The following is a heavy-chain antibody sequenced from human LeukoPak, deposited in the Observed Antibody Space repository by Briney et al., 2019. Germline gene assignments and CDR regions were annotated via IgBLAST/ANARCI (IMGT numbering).Heavy chain of an antibody. D-gene: IGHD3-22*01. J-gene: IGHJ4*02. CDR2: INPNSGGT. CDR1: GYTFTGYY. V-gene: IGHV1-2*02. Sequence: ASVKVSCKASGYTFTGYYMHWVRQAPGQGLEWMGWINPNSGGTNYAQKFQGRVTMTRDTSISTAYMELSRLRSDDTAVYYCARALTHTYYYDSSGYINWGQGTLVTVSS. CDR3: ARALTHTYYYDSSGYIN.